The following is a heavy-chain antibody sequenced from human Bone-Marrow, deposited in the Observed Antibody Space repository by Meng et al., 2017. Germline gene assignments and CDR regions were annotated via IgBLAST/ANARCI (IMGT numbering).Heavy chain of an antibody. CDR2: INAGNGNT. V-gene: IGHV1-3*01. J-gene: IGHJ4*02. CDR3: ARLGSSFNY. D-gene: IGHD2-2*01. CDR1: GYTFNSYA. Sequence: QGQFGKSGADVKKPWASVKVSCKASGYTFNSYAMHWVRQAPGQRLEWMGWINAGNGNTKYSQKFQGRVTITRDTSASTAYMELSSLRSEDTAVYYCARLGSSFNYWGQGTLVTVSS.